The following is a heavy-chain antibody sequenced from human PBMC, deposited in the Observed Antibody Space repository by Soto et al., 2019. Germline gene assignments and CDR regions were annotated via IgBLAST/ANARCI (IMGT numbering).Heavy chain of an antibody. J-gene: IGHJ5*02. D-gene: IGHD3-10*01. CDR1: GYTFTNYG. CDR3: ARGVGSGSSYNQYNWFDP. CDR2: ISAYNGNT. V-gene: IGHV1-18*01. Sequence: QVQLVQSGAEVKKPGASVKVSCKASGYTFTNYGISWVRQAPGQGLEWMGWISAYNGNTKYAQKFQGRVTMTTDTSTSTADMELRSLRSDDTAVYYCARGVGSGSSYNQYNWFDPWGQGTLVTVSS.